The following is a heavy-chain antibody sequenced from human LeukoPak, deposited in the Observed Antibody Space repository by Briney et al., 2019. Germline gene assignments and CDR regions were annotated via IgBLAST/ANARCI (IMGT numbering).Heavy chain of an antibody. V-gene: IGHV1-2*06. Sequence: ASVMVSCKASGYTFTGYYMHWVRQAPGQGLEWMGRINPNSGGTNYAQKFQGRVTMTRDTSISSAYMELSRLRSDDTAVYYCARDSLYCGGDCYPDYWGQGTLVTVSS. D-gene: IGHD2-21*02. CDR1: GYTFTGYY. CDR2: INPNSGGT. J-gene: IGHJ4*02. CDR3: ARDSLYCGGDCYPDY.